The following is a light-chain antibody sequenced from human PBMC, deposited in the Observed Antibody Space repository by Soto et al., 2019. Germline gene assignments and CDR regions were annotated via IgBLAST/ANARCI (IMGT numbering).Light chain of an antibody. CDR1: QSITDW. V-gene: IGKV1-5*03. CDR3: QYWDYYSWT. Sequence: DIQMTQSPSTLSASVGDRVTITRRASQSITDWLAWYQQKPGKAPKFLIYKASNLEGGVPSRFSGSGSGTEFTLTISSVQPDDFATYYCQYWDYYSWTFGQGTKVEIK. J-gene: IGKJ1*01. CDR2: KAS.